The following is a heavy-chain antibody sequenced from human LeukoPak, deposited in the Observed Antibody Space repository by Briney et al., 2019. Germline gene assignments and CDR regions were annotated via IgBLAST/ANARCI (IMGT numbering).Heavy chain of an antibody. V-gene: IGHV4-59*01. CDR1: GGSISRYY. D-gene: IGHD3-3*01. CDR2: IYYSGST. Sequence: SETLSLTCTVSGGSISRYYWSWIRQPPGKGLEWIGYIYYSGSTNYNPSLKSRVTISVDTSKNQFSLKLSSVTAADTAVYYCARETTIFGVVAGFDPWGQGTLVTVSS. CDR3: ARETTIFGVVAGFDP. J-gene: IGHJ5*02.